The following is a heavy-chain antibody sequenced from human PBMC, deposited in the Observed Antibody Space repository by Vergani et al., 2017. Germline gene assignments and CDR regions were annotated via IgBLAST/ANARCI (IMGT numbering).Heavy chain of an antibody. J-gene: IGHJ6*03. Sequence: LQLQESGPGLVKPSETLSLTCTVSGGSISSSSYYWGWIRQPPGKGLEWVSAISGSGGSTYYADSVKGRFTISRDNSKNTLYLQMNSLRAEDTAVYYCAKSRIYYYYMDVWGKGTTVTVSS. CDR1: GGSISSSSYY. V-gene: IGHV3-23*01. CDR2: ISGSGGST. CDR3: AKSRIYYYYMDV.